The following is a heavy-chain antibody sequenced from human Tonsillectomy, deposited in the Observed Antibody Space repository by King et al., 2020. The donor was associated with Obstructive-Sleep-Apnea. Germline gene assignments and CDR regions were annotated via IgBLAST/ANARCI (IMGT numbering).Heavy chain of an antibody. CDR2: IYYSGST. J-gene: IGHJ4*02. V-gene: IGHV4-30-4*01. CDR1: GGSISSGDYY. CDR3: ARVAYYYDNSGYSVKILDY. Sequence: LQLQESGPGLVKPSQTLSLTCTFSGGSISSGDYYWSWIRQPPGKGLEWIGYIYYSGSTSYNPSLKSRVTISVDTSKNQFSLKLSSVPAADTAVYYCARVAYYYDNSGYSVKILDYWGQGTLVTVSS. D-gene: IGHD3-22*01.